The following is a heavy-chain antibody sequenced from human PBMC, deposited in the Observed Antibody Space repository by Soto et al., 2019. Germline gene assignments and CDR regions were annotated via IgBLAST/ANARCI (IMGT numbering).Heavy chain of an antibody. CDR2: IIPIFGTA. D-gene: IGHD1-20*01. CDR3: ASGGITGPRDNWFDP. Sequence: EASVKVSCKASGGTFSSYAISWVRQAPGQGLEWMGGIIPIFGTANYAQKFQGRVTITADESTSTAYMELSSLRSEDTAVYYCASGGITGPRDNWFDPWGQGTLVTVSS. J-gene: IGHJ5*02. CDR1: GGTFSSYA. V-gene: IGHV1-69*13.